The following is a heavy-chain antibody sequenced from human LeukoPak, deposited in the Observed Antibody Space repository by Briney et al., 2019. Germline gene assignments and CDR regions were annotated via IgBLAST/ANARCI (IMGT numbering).Heavy chain of an antibody. CDR2: IWYDGSND. D-gene: IGHD2/OR15-2a*01. J-gene: IGHJ4*02. Sequence: GGSLRLSCTASGFNFGSDAMHWVRQAPGKGLEWVAFIWYDGSNDHYADSVKGRFTISRDNSKNTVCLQMNSLRAEDTAVYYCVSFYETYWGRGTLVTVSS. V-gene: IGHV3-30*02. CDR3: VSFYETY. CDR1: GFNFGSDA.